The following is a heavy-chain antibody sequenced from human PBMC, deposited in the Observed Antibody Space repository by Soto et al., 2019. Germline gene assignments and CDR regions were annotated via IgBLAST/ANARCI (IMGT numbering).Heavy chain of an antibody. D-gene: IGHD6-19*01. CDR2: INAGNGNT. CDR1: GYTFTSYA. CDR3: ARDGGSGWYYFDY. Sequence: ASVKVSCKASGYTFTSYAMHWVRQAPGQRLEWMGWINAGNGNTKYSQKFQGRVTITRDTSASTAYMELSGLRSEDTAVYYCARDGGSGWYYFDYWGQGTLVTVSS. V-gene: IGHV1-3*01. J-gene: IGHJ4*02.